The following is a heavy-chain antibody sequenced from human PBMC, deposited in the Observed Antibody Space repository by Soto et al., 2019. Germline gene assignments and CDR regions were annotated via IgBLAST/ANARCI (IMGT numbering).Heavy chain of an antibody. D-gene: IGHD4-17*01. J-gene: IGHJ4*02. Sequence: EVHLVESGGGLVQPGGSLRLSCVASRFTFCDYRMHWVRQVSGKGLEYVSVITSKGDTTFYVDSVKGRFTISRDNSRNTLYLQMDRLRDEDTALYYCAREPSHGDLDYWGQGTLVTVSS. V-gene: IGHV3-64*07. CDR1: RFTFCDYR. CDR2: ITSKGDTT. CDR3: AREPSHGDLDY.